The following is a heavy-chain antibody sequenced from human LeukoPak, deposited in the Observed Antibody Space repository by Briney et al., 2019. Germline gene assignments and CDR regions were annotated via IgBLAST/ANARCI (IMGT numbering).Heavy chain of an antibody. Sequence: GGSLTLSCAASGFTFRSYWMRWVRPPAGRGLAWVANIKQDGCEKYYVDSVKGRFTISRDNAKNSLYLQMNSLRAEDTAVYYCATDVPSLRYFDWLPSYYYYYMDVWGKGTTVTVSS. CDR3: ATDVPSLRYFDWLPSYYYYYMDV. CDR2: IKQDGCEK. CDR1: GFTFRSYW. J-gene: IGHJ6*03. V-gene: IGHV3-7*01. D-gene: IGHD3-9*01.